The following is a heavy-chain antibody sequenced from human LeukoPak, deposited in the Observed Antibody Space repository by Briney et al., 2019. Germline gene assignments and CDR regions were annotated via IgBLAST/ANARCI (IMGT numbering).Heavy chain of an antibody. Sequence: GGSLRLSCAASGFTFEASAMSWVRQAPGKGLEWVAVITGGGESTYYADSVKGRFTVSRDNSKKTLFLQVNSLRAEDTAVYYCAKLASRYSSSWYFEFGYWGQGTLVTVSS. V-gene: IGHV3-23*01. J-gene: IGHJ4*02. CDR3: AKLASRYSSSWYFEFGY. CDR2: ITGGGEST. D-gene: IGHD6-13*01. CDR1: GFTFEASA.